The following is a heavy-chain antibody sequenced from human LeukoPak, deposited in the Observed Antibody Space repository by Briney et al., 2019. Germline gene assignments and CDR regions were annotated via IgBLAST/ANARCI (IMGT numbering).Heavy chain of an antibody. CDR2: IYHSGST. CDR1: GGSISSGGYS. J-gene: IGHJ4*02. CDR3: ARRMRPYSSGYDY. Sequence: PSQTLSLTCAVSGGSISSGGYSWSWIRQPPGKGLEWIGYIYHSGSTNYNPSLKSRVTISVDTSKNQFSLKLSSVTAADTAVYYCARRMRPYSSGYDYWGQGTLVTVSS. D-gene: IGHD6-19*01. V-gene: IGHV4-30-2*01.